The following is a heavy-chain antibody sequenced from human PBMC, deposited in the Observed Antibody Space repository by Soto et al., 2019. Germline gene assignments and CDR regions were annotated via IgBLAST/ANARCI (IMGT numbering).Heavy chain of an antibody. V-gene: IGHV1-69*01. D-gene: IGHD1-7*01. CDR1: GGTFSSYA. J-gene: IGHJ4*02. CDR3: ARSHTPNYGRGYYFDY. Sequence: CKASGGTFSSYAISWVRQAPGQGLEWMGGIIPIFGTANYAQKFQGRVTITADESTSTAYMELSSLRSEDTAVYYCARSHTPNYGRGYYFDYWGQGTLVTVSS. CDR2: IIPIFGTA.